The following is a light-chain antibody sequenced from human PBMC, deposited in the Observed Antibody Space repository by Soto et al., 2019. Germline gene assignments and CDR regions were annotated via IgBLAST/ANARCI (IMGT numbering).Light chain of an antibody. J-gene: IGKJ5*01. CDR1: QSVSSGY. CDR2: DAS. V-gene: IGKV3-20*01. Sequence: EIVLTQSPGTLSLSPGERATLPCRASQSVSSGYLAWYQQKPGQTPRLLIYDASSRATGIPDRFSGSGSGTDFTLTISRLEPEDFAVYYCQQYGSLPITFGQGTRLEIK. CDR3: QQYGSLPIT.